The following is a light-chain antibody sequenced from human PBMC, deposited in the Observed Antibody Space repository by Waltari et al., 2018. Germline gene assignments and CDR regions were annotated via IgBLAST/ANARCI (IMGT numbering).Light chain of an antibody. CDR2: GKN. CDR3: HSRDSSGDVL. V-gene: IGLV3-19*01. J-gene: IGLJ2*01. Sequence: SSELTQDPAVSVALGQTVRITCQGDSLRTYYVSWVHQRPGEAPALVIYGKNNRPSGIPDRFSASSSGSTASLTIIGAQVEDEADYYCHSRDSSGDVLIGGGTKLTV. CDR1: SLRTYY.